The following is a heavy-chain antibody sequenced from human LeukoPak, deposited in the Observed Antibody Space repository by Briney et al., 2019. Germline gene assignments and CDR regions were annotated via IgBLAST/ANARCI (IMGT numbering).Heavy chain of an antibody. CDR2: IYYSGST. CDR3: ARDIDYYDSSGYYRGAFDI. Sequence: KSSETLSLTCTVSGGSISSSSYYWGWIRQPPGKGLEWIGSIYYSGSTYYNPSLKSRVTISVDTSKNQFSLKLSSVTAADTAVYYCARDIDYYDSSGYYRGAFDIWGQGTMVTVSS. D-gene: IGHD3-22*01. J-gene: IGHJ3*02. V-gene: IGHV4-39*07. CDR1: GGSISSSSYY.